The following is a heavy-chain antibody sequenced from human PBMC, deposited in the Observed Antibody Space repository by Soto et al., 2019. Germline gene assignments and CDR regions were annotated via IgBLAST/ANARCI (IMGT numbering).Heavy chain of an antibody. V-gene: IGHV1-2*02. CDR3: ARDGNYYDSSGYYRLRYDAFDI. Sequence: QVQLVQSGAEVKKPGASVKVSCKASGYTFTGYYMHWVRQAPGQGLEWMGWINPNSGGTNYAQKYQGTVTMTRDTSISTAYMELSRLRSDDTAVYYCARDGNYYDSSGYYRLRYDAFDIWGQGTMVTVSS. D-gene: IGHD3-22*01. CDR2: INPNSGGT. CDR1: GYTFTGYY. J-gene: IGHJ3*02.